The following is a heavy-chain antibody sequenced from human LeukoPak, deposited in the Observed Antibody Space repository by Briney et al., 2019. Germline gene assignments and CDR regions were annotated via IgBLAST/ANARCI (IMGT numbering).Heavy chain of an antibody. D-gene: IGHD3-3*01. CDR3: ARAEWHGMDV. CDR1: GYTFTSYY. J-gene: IGHJ6*02. V-gene: IGHV1-46*01. Sequence: ASVKVSCKASGYTFTSYYIHWVRQAPGQGLEWMGIVNPSGGSTSYAQKFQGRGTMTRDTSTTTVYMELSSLRSEDTAVYYCARAEWHGMDVWGQGTTVTVSS. CDR2: VNPSGGST.